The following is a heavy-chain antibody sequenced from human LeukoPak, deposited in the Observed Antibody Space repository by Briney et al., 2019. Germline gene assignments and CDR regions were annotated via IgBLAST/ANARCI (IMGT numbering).Heavy chain of an antibody. D-gene: IGHD3-22*01. V-gene: IGHV1-18*01. CDR3: ARVRDYYDSSGYSPCDY. J-gene: IGHJ4*02. CDR2: ISAYNGNT. Sequence: ASVKVSCKASGYTFTSYGISWVRQAPGQGPEWMGWISAYNGNTNYAQKLQGRVTMTTDTSTSTAYMELRSLRSDDTAVYYCARVRDYYDSSGYSPCDYWGQGTLVTVSS. CDR1: GYTFTSYG.